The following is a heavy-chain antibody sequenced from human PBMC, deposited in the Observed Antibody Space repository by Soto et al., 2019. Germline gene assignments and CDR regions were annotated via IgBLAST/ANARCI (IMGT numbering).Heavy chain of an antibody. CDR1: GFTFSSYG. Sequence: LRLSCAASGFTFSSYGMHWVRQAPGKGLEWVAVISYDGSNKYYADSVKGRFTISRDNSKNTLYLQMNSLRAEDTAVYYCAKDRDTVTHYYYYGMDVWGQGTTVTVSS. V-gene: IGHV3-30*18. J-gene: IGHJ6*02. CDR3: AKDRDTVTHYYYYGMDV. CDR2: ISYDGSNK. D-gene: IGHD4-4*01.